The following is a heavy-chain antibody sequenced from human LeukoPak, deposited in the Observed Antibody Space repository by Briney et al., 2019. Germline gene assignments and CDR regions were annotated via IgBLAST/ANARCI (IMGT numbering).Heavy chain of an antibody. V-gene: IGHV3-11*01. Sequence: GGSLRLSCAASGLTFGHQYMTWIRQTPGKGLEWGSFISGDGRRTFYPDSVKGRFTISMDNTKNSLYLQVNSLRAEDTAMYYCATLHFYAMGVWGQGTTVTVSS. CDR3: ATLHFYAMGV. CDR1: GLTFGHQY. CDR2: ISGDGRRT. J-gene: IGHJ6*02.